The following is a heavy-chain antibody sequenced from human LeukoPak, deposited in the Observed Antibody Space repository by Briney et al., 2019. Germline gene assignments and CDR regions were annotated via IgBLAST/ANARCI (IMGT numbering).Heavy chain of an antibody. CDR1: GGSISSYY. J-gene: IGHJ5*02. CDR3: ARQSTVAADGWFDP. CDR2: IYYGGST. Sequence: PSETLSLTCTVSGGSISSYYWSWIRQPPGKGLEWIGYIYYGGSTNYNPSLKSRVTISVDTSKNQFSLKLSSVTAADTAVYYCARQSTVAADGWFDPWGQGTLVTVSS. D-gene: IGHD6-19*01. V-gene: IGHV4-59*08.